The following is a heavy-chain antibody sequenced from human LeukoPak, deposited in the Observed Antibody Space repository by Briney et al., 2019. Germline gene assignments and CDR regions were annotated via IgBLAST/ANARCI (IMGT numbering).Heavy chain of an antibody. CDR3: ARGSKDTGRKIKYYYYYMDV. D-gene: IGHD5-18*01. CDR1: GGSISSYY. V-gene: IGHV4-59*01. Sequence: SETLSLTCTVSGGSISSYYWSWIRQPPGKGLEWIGYIYYSGSTNYNPSLKSRVTISVDTSKNQFSLKLSSVTAADTVVYYCARGSKDTGRKIKYYYYYMDVWGKGTTVTISS. CDR2: IYYSGST. J-gene: IGHJ6*03.